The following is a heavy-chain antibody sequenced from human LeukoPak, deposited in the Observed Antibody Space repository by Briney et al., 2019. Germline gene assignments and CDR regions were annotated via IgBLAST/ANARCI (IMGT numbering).Heavy chain of an antibody. V-gene: IGHV1-2*02. D-gene: IGHD3-16*01. CDR3: ARGGAWGDREVAY. Sequence: GASVKVSCKASAYTFIAYYIHWVRQAPGQGLEWMGWINPKTGGTNYAQKFQGRVTMTTDTSISTAYMELSRLTSDDTAIYYCARGGAWGDREVAYWGQGSLVTVSS. CDR2: INPKTGGT. CDR1: AYTFIAYY. J-gene: IGHJ4*02.